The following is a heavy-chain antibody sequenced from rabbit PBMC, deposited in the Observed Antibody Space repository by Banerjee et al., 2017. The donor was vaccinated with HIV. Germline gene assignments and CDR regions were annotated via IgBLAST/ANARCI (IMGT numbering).Heavy chain of an antibody. D-gene: IGHD1-1*01. CDR3: ARAGDVVSGDPNYFDL. V-gene: IGHV1S45*01. J-gene: IGHJ4*01. CDR1: GFSFSSSYW. Sequence: QEQLEESGGDLVKPEGSLTLTCTASGFSFSSSYWICWVRQAPGKGLEWIACIYAGSSGSTAYASWAKGRFTISKTSSTTVTLQMTSLTAADTATYFCARAGDVVSGDPNYFDLWGPGTLVTVS. CDR2: IYAGSSGST.